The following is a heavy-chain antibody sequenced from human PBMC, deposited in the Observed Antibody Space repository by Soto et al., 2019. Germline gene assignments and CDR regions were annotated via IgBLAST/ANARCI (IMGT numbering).Heavy chain of an antibody. Sequence: GGSLRLSCAASGFTFNNFAMSWVRQAPGKGPEWVSTISAGGDNSYYADSVEGRFTISRDNSKETVSLQMNRLGAEDTAIYYCAKDEMGATRYWGHGTPVTVSS. CDR2: ISAGGDNS. D-gene: IGHD1-26*01. V-gene: IGHV3-23*01. J-gene: IGHJ4*01. CDR1: GFTFNNFA. CDR3: AKDEMGATRY.